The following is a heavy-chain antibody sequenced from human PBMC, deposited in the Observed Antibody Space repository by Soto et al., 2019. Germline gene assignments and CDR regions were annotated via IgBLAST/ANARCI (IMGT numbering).Heavy chain of an antibody. J-gene: IGHJ6*02. CDR1: GFTFSSYG. CDR3: AKDILHADIGGMDV. D-gene: IGHD5-12*01. CDR2: ISYDGSNK. V-gene: IGHV3-30*18. Sequence: QVQLVESGGGVVQPGRSLRLSCAASGFTFSSYGMHWVRQAPGKGLEWVAVISYDGSNKYYADSVKGRFTISRDNSKNTLYLQMNGLRAEDTDVYYCAKDILHADIGGMDVWCQGTTVTVSS.